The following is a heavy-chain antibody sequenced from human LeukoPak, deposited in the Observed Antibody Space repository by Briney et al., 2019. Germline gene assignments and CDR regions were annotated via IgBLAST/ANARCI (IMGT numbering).Heavy chain of an antibody. CDR1: GGSFSGYY. CDR2: INHSGST. V-gene: IGHV4-34*01. D-gene: IGHD4-23*01. CDR3: ARETTVVTPKSGLDY. J-gene: IGHJ4*02. Sequence: PSETLSLTCAVYGGSFSGYYWSWIRQPPGKGLEWIGEINHSGSTNYNPSLKSRVTISVDTSKNQFSLKLSSVTAADTAVYYCARETTVVTPKSGLDYWGQGTLVTVSS.